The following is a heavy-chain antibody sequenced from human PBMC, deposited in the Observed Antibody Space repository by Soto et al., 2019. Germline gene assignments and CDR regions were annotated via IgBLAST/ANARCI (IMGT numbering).Heavy chain of an antibody. CDR2: IYSSGST. D-gene: IGHD3-22*01. J-gene: IGHJ3*02. Sequence: SETLSLTCTVSGGSTGYYWSWIRQRPGKGLEWIGYIYSSGSTFYNPSLNSRLTISVDTSENQFSLKLTSVTAADTAVYYCAGSQYSFDSSGYPSAFDIWAQGTMVTVSS. V-gene: IGHV4-31*03. CDR3: AGSQYSFDSSGYPSAFDI. CDR1: GGSTGYY.